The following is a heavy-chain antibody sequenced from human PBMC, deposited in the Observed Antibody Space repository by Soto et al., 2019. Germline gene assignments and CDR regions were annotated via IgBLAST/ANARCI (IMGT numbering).Heavy chain of an antibody. CDR3: AKEGPGSGSYYTPYCMDV. Sequence: GGSLRLSCAASGFTFDDYTMHWVRQAPGKGLEWVAFISYDGDNKYYADSVKGRFIISRDNSKNTLYLQMNSLRGEDTAVYYCAKEGPGSGSYYTPYCMDVWGQGTTVTVSS. CDR1: GFTFDDYT. V-gene: IGHV3-30*18. CDR2: ISYDGDNK. J-gene: IGHJ6*02. D-gene: IGHD3-10*01.